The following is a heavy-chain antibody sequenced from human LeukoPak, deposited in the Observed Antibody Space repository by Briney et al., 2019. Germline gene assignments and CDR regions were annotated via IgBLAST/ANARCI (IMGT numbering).Heavy chain of an antibody. V-gene: IGHV7-4-1*02. D-gene: IGHD6-19*01. CDR1: GYTFTGYY. Sequence: ASVKVSCKASGYTFTGYYMHWVRQAPGQGLEWMGWINTNTGNPTYAQGFTGRFVFSLDTSVSTAYLQISSLKAEDTAVYYCARVSAVAPGADAFDIWGQGTMVTVSS. CDR3: ARVSAVAPGADAFDI. J-gene: IGHJ3*02. CDR2: INTNTGNP.